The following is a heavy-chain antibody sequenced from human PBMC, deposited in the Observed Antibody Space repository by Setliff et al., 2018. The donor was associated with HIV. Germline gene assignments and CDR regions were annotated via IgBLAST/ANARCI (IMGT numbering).Heavy chain of an antibody. CDR3: AKHDFGEGSCFDP. CDR2: VYSSGNT. Sequence: SETLSLTCTVSGGSIRTGAYYWGWIRQPPGKGLEWIGRVYSSGNTNYNPSLKSRLTMSADTSKNQISLMLRSMTAADTAVYYCAKHDFGEGSCFDPWGQGSLVTVSS. V-gene: IGHV4-39*01. D-gene: IGHD3-16*01. CDR1: GGSIRTGAYY. J-gene: IGHJ5*02.